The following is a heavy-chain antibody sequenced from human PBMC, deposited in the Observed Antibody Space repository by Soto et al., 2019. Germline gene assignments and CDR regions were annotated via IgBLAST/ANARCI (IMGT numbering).Heavy chain of an antibody. CDR1: GFTFRNFV. Sequence: EVQLLESWGGMVQPGGSLRVPCAASGFTFRNFVMSWVRQAPGKGLEWVSAIRGTGGETFYADSVKGRFTISRDNSKNTLYLQMNSLRDEDTALYFCAQDRGWGVVSPSHDYWGQGTLVTVSS. CDR2: IRGTGGET. J-gene: IGHJ4*02. D-gene: IGHD2-21*01. V-gene: IGHV3-23*01. CDR3: AQDRGWGVVSPSHDY.